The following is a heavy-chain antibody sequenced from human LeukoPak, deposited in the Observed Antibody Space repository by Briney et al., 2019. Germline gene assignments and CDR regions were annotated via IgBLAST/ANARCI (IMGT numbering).Heavy chain of an antibody. J-gene: IGHJ3*02. D-gene: IGHD3-22*01. CDR2: ISYDGSNK. CDR1: GFTFSSYG. V-gene: IGHV3-30*18. CDR3: AKGFLQFIYYDSSGYRSDAFDI. Sequence: PGGSLRLSCAASGFTFSSYGMHWVRPAPGKGLEWVAVISYDGSNKYYADSVKGRFTISRDNSKNTLYLQMSSLRAEDTAVYYCAKGFLQFIYYDSSGYRSDAFDIWGQGTMVTVSS.